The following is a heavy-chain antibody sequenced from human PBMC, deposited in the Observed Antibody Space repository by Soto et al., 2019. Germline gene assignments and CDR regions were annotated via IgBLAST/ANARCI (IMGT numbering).Heavy chain of an antibody. CDR2: IYYSGST. V-gene: IGHV4-31*03. J-gene: IGHJ4*02. D-gene: IGHD5-18*01. CDR1: GGSISSGGYY. Sequence: QVQLQESGPGLVKPSQTLSLTCTVSGGSISSGGYYWNWIRQLPGKGLEWIGYIYYSGSTYYSPSRKTRVTISIDTSKKHFSLNVSSVTAADPAVYFCAIGTGGYSFVPPRGLDYWGQGTLATVSA. CDR3: AIGTGGYSFVPPRGLDY.